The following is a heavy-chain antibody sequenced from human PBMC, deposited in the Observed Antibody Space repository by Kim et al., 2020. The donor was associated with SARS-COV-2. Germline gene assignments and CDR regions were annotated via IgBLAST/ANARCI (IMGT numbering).Heavy chain of an antibody. CDR3: ARIYSSYFYMDV. V-gene: IGHV4-39*01. Sequence: YYSPSLKSRVTLSAETSKNQFPLRRSFVTAADTAVYYCARIYSSYFYMDVWGKGTSVIVSS. J-gene: IGHJ6*03.